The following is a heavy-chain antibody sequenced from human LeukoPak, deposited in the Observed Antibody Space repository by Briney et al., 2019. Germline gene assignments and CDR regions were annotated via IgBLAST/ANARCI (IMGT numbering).Heavy chain of an antibody. Sequence: SETLSLTCTVSGYSISSGYYWGWIRQPPGKGLGWIGSIYHSGSTYYNPSLKSRVTISVDTSKNQFSLKLSSVTAADTAVYYCARDEKGGHSGSYTAEYFQHWGQGTLVTVSS. V-gene: IGHV4-38-2*02. J-gene: IGHJ1*01. CDR2: IYHSGST. D-gene: IGHD1-26*01. CDR3: ARDEKGGHSGSYTAEYFQH. CDR1: GYSISSGYY.